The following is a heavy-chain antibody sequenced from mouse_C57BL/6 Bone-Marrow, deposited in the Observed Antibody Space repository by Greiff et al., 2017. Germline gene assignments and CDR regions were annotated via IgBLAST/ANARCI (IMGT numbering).Heavy chain of an antibody. CDR1: GYTFTSYW. V-gene: IGHV1-69*01. CDR3: ARDYSNSYYAMDY. J-gene: IGHJ4*01. D-gene: IGHD2-5*01. CDR2: IDPSDSYT. Sequence: QVQLKQPGAELVMPGASVKLSCKASGYTFTSYWMHWVKQRPGQGLEWIGEIDPSDSYTNYNQKFKGKSTLTVDKSSSTAYRQLSSLTSEDSAVYYCARDYSNSYYAMDYWGQGTSVTVSS.